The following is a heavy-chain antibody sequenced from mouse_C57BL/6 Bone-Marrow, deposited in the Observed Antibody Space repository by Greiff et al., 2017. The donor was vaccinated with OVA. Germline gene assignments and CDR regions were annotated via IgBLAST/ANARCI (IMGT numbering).Heavy chain of an antibody. J-gene: IGHJ1*03. D-gene: IGHD1-1*01. CDR1: GYSFTSYY. CDR3: ARITTVVARYFDV. V-gene: IGHV1-66*01. Sequence: VQLQQSGPELVKPGASVKISCKASGYSFTSYYIHWVKQRPGQGLEWIGWIYPGSGNTKYNEKFKGKATLTADTSSSTAYMQLSILTSEDAAVYYCARITTVVARYFDVWGTGTTVTVSS. CDR2: IYPGSGNT.